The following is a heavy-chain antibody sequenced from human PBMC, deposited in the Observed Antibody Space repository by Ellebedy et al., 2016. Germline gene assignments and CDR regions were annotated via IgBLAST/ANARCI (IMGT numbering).Heavy chain of an antibody. D-gene: IGHD2-2*01. J-gene: IGHJ4*02. CDR2: IYHSGST. Sequence: SETLSLXXTVSGYSISSGYYWGWIRQPPGKGLEWIGSIYHSGSTYYNPSLKSRVTISVDTSKNQFSLKLSSVTAADTAVYYCASSSTSPDLIDYWGQGTLVTVSS. CDR3: ASSSTSPDLIDY. V-gene: IGHV4-38-2*02. CDR1: GYSISSGYY.